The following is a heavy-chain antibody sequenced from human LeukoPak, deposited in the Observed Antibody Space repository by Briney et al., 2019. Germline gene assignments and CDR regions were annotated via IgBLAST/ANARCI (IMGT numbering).Heavy chain of an antibody. J-gene: IGHJ3*02. CDR1: GVSISSYY. D-gene: IGHD6-19*01. CDR2: ICYSGST. Sequence: SETLSLTCTVSGVSISSYYWSWIRQPPGEGLEWMGYICYSGSTNYKPSLKCRVTLSVDTSKKQFSLKLSSVTLAVTAVYDCARFFHGLADAFDIWVQRTKVTVSS. V-gene: IGHV4-59*01. CDR3: ARFFHGLADAFDI.